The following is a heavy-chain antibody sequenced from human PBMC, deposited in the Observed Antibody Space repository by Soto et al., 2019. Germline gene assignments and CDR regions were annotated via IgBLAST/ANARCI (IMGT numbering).Heavy chain of an antibody. Sequence: EVQLVESGGGLVQPGGSLRLSCAASGFTVSSNYMSCVSQAPGKGLEWVSVIYSGGSTYYEDSVKDRFTISRDNSKNTLYLQINSLRAEDTAVYYCGSRYSSGWSYWYFDIWGRGTLVTVPS. J-gene: IGHJ2*01. V-gene: IGHV3-66*01. CDR1: GFTVSSNY. CDR2: IYSGGST. CDR3: GSRYSSGWSYWYFDI. D-gene: IGHD6-19*01.